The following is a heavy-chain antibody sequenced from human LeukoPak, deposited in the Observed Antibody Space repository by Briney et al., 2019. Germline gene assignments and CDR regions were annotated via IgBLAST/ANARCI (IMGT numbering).Heavy chain of an antibody. V-gene: IGHV1-18*01. CDR3: ARDFGSGWYGLNFDY. CDR1: GYTFTSYG. CDR2: ISAYNGNT. J-gene: IGHJ4*02. Sequence: ASVKVSCKASGYTFTSYGISWVRQAPGQGLEWMGWISAYNGNTNYAQKLQGRVTVTTDTSTSTAYMELRSLRSDDTAVYYCARDFGSGWYGLNFDYWGQGTLVTVSS. D-gene: IGHD6-19*01.